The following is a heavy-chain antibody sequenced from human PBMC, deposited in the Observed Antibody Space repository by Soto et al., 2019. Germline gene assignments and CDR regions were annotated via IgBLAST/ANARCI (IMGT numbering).Heavy chain of an antibody. CDR2: NYYSGST. Sequence: SETLSLTCTVSSDSISSGAYYWSWIRQPPGKGLEWIGYNYYSGSTFYNPALQSRVTILVDTSKNQFSLKLTSVAAADTAVYYCARERVPAYIHHAWFDPWGQGTLVTVSS. V-gene: IGHV4-30-4*01. CDR3: ARERVPAYIHHAWFDP. J-gene: IGHJ5*02. D-gene: IGHD2-2*01. CDR1: SDSISSGAYY.